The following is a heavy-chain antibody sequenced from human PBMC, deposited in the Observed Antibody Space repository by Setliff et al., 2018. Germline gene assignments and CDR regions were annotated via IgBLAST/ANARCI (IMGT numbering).Heavy chain of an antibody. J-gene: IGHJ6*03. CDR3: VKWDSKYVSGSHYMDV. Sequence: GGSLRLSCAASGFTFSNYAMSWVRQAPGKGLEWVSSVYNGNDETKYADSVKGRFTISRDNSKNTLYLQVNTLRPEDTAVYYCVKWDSKYVSGSHYMDVWGKGTTVTVSS. CDR1: GFTFSNYA. D-gene: IGHD3-16*01. V-gene: IGHV3-23*01. CDR2: VYNGNDET.